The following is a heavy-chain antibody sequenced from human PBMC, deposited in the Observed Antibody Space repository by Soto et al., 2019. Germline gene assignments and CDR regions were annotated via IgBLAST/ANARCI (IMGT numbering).Heavy chain of an antibody. CDR2: IGTAGDT. V-gene: IGHV3-13*01. D-gene: IGHD1-26*01. CDR1: GFTFSSYD. J-gene: IGHJ4*02. CDR3: ARERIVGATGTFDY. Sequence: EVQLVESGGGLVQPGGSLRLSCAASGFTFSSYDMHWVRQATGNGLEWVSAIGTAGDTYYPGSVKGRFTNSRENARNSLYLQMNSVRAEDTAVYYCARERIVGATGTFDYWGQGTMVTVSS.